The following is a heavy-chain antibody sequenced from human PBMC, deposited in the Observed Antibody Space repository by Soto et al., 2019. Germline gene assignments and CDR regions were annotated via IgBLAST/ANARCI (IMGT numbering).Heavy chain of an antibody. Sequence: GASVKVSCKASGYTVTDYAIHWVRQAPGQGLEWMGWINVGNGNTGYSRKFQGRVTNARDMSASTAYIEVTSLTSEDTAIYYCAREGAHYTPLDHWGQGPLVTVSS. J-gene: IGHJ4*02. CDR1: GYTVTDYA. D-gene: IGHD2-15*01. CDR3: AREGAHYTPLDH. V-gene: IGHV1-3*01. CDR2: INVGNGNT.